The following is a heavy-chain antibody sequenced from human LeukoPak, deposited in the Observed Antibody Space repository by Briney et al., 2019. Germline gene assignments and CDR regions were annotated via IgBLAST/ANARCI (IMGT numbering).Heavy chain of an antibody. CDR1: GFTFSSYA. CDR3: AKVRLQLYYFDY. Sequence: GGSLRLXCAASGFTFSSYAMSWVRQAPGKELEWVSAISGSGGSTYYADSVKGRFTISRDNSKNTLYLQMNSLRAEDTAVYYCAKVRLQLYYFDYWGQGTLVTVSS. D-gene: IGHD5-24*01. CDR2: ISGSGGST. V-gene: IGHV3-23*01. J-gene: IGHJ4*02.